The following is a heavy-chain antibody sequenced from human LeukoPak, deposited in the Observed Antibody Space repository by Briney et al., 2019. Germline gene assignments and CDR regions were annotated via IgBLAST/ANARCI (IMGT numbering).Heavy chain of an antibody. CDR1: GFTVSSNY. CDR3: AKDGGGGHSSSWSQYYFDY. D-gene: IGHD6-13*01. Sequence: GGSLRLSCAASGFTVSSNYMSWVRQAPGKGLEWVSVIYSGGSTYYADSVKGRFTISRDNSKNTLYLQMNSLRAEDTAVYYCAKDGGGGHSSSWSQYYFDYWGQGTLVTVSS. J-gene: IGHJ4*02. V-gene: IGHV3-53*05. CDR2: IYSGGST.